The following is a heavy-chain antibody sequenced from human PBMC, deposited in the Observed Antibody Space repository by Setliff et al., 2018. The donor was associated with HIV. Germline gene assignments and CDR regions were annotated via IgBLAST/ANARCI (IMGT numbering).Heavy chain of an antibody. CDR1: GGSISSGTYY. J-gene: IGHJ5*02. D-gene: IGHD6-19*01. CDR3: ARQFPPYHSGAHYSDL. V-gene: IGHV4-39*07. CDR2: AFYSDNT. Sequence: PSETLSLTCIVSGGSISSGTYYWGWIRQPPGKGLEYIGSAFYSDNTYYKPSLKNRVTISVDTSKNQFSLKLTSVTAADAAIYYCARQFPPYHSGAHYSDLWSQGTLVTVSS.